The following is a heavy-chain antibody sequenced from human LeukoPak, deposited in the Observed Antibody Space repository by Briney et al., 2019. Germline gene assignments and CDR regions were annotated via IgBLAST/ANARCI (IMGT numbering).Heavy chain of an antibody. V-gene: IGHV3-23*01. J-gene: IGHJ4*02. CDR3: ARDPNYYDSI. D-gene: IGHD3-22*01. CDR2: ISGSGGST. Sequence: HPGGSLRLSCAASGFTFSSYAMSWVRQAPGKGLEWVSAISGSGGSTYYADSVKGRFTISRDNAKNSLYLQMNSLRAEDTAVYYCARDPNYYDSIWGQGTLVTVSS. CDR1: GFTFSSYA.